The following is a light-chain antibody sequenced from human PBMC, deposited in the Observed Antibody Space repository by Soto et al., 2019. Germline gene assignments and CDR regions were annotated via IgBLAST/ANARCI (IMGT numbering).Light chain of an antibody. CDR2: GAS. CDR1: QSVGTK. V-gene: IGKV3-15*01. CDR3: QHYNNWPPWT. J-gene: IGKJ1*01. Sequence: EVVMTQYPVTLSVSPGEPVTLSCRASQSVGTKLAWYQQRPGQAPRLLIYGASTRATGIPARFSGGGSGTEFTLIITSLQSEDFAVYFCQHYNNWPPWTFGPGTKVDIK.